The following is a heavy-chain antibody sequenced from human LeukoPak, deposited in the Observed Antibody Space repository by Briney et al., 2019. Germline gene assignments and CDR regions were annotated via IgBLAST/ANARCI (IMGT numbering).Heavy chain of an antibody. J-gene: IGHJ4*02. Sequence: GGSLRLSCAASGFTFSKNAMSWVRQAPGKGLEWVSSLSGSGGDTYYADSVKGRFTISRDNAKNTAYLQMNSLPAEDTAVYYCAKDPYGTRYFDYWGQGTLVTAS. D-gene: IGHD2-2*01. CDR3: AKDPYGTRYFDY. CDR1: GFTFSKNA. CDR2: LSGSGGDT. V-gene: IGHV3-23*01.